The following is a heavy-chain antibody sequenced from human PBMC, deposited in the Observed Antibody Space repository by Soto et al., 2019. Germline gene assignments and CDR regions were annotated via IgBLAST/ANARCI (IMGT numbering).Heavy chain of an antibody. CDR3: ARFLGYCSGGSCYSYFDY. J-gene: IGHJ4*02. CDR2: IYYSGST. V-gene: IGHV4-39*01. CDR1: GGSISSSSYY. Sequence: QLQLQESGPGLVKPSETLSLTCTVSGGSISSSSYYWGWIRQPPGKGLEWIGSIYYSGSTYYNPSLKSRVTISVDTSKNQFSLKLSSVAAADTAVYYCARFLGYCSGGSCYSYFDYWGQGTLVTVSS. D-gene: IGHD2-15*01.